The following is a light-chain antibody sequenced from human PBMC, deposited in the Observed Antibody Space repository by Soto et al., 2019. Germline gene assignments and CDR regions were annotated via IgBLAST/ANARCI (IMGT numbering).Light chain of an antibody. Sequence: QSALTQPASLSGSPGQSVTISCSGTTSDFVNYNYVSWYQHHPVKAPQLILFEVSNRPSGVSSRFSGSKSGNTASLIISGLQAEDEAYYYCSSYTVSTDVVFGGGTKLTVL. J-gene: IGLJ2*01. CDR3: SSYTVSTDVV. CDR2: EVS. CDR1: TSDFVNYNY. V-gene: IGLV2-14*01.